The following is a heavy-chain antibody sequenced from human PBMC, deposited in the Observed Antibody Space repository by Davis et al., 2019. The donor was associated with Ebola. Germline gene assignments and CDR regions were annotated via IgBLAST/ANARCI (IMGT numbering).Heavy chain of an antibody. J-gene: IGHJ6*04. Sequence: PGGSLRLSCTISGDSIGTYFWSWVRQSPGKGLEWIAYINYLGSTSYNPSLRSRVTISVDMSKNQFSLKLSSVTAADTAVYYCARGPMYSSSSVDYYFGMDVWGKGTAVTVSS. CDR3: ARGPMYSSSSVDYYFGMDV. CDR1: GDSIGTYF. V-gene: IGHV4-59*01. D-gene: IGHD6-6*01. CDR2: INYLGST.